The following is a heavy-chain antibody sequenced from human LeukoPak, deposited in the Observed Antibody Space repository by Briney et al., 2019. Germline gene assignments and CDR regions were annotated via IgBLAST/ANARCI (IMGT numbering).Heavy chain of an antibody. V-gene: IGHV3-23*01. Sequence: GGSLRLSCAASGFMFSSYAMSWVRQAPGKGLEWVSSISGSGVGTYYADSVKGRFTISRDNSKNTLYLQMNSLRVEDTAVYYCAKATYCSSSSCKPGLYYYYYMDVWGKGTTVTVSS. CDR1: GFMFSSYA. CDR2: ISGSGVGT. J-gene: IGHJ6*03. D-gene: IGHD2-2*01. CDR3: AKATYCSSSSCKPGLYYYYYMDV.